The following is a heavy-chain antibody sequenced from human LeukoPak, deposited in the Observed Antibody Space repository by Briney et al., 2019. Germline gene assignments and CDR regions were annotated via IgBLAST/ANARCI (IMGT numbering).Heavy chain of an antibody. CDR1: GFTFSSYE. D-gene: IGHD5-18*01. CDR3: ARVTQLWLPSYYYYGMGV. Sequence: PGGSLRLSCAASGFTFSSYEMNWVRQAPGKGLEWVSYISSSGSTIYYADSVKGRFTISRDNAKNSLYLQMSSLRAEDTAVYYCARVTQLWLPSYYYYGMGVWGQGATVTVSS. J-gene: IGHJ6*02. V-gene: IGHV3-48*03. CDR2: ISSSGSTI.